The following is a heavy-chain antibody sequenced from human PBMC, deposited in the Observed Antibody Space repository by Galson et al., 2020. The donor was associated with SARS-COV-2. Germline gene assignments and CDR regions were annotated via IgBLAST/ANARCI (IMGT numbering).Heavy chain of an antibody. CDR3: ARALVATPLGGDYYGMDV. V-gene: IGHV3-66*02. CDR1: GFTVSSNY. CDR2: IYSGGST. D-gene: IGHD5-12*01. Sequence: GGSLRLSCAASGFTVSSNYMSWVRQAPGKGLEWVSVIYSGGSTYYADSVKGRFTISRDNSKNTLYLQMNSLRAEDTAVYYCARALVATPLGGDYYGMDVWGQGTTVTVSS. J-gene: IGHJ6*02.